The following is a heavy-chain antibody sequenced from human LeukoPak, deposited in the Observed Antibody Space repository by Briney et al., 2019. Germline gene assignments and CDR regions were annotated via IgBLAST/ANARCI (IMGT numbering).Heavy chain of an antibody. CDR1: GFTFNNYA. CDR2: ISFDGGKK. CDR3: ARDGIVGSPLFKFDY. Sequence: PGGTLRLSCAASGFTFNNYAIHWVRQAPGKGLEWVAIISFDGGKKYYADSVKGRFTISRDNSKNTLYLQMNSLRAEDTAVYYCARDGIVGSPLFKFDYWGQGTLVTV. J-gene: IGHJ4*02. D-gene: IGHD1-26*01. V-gene: IGHV3-30-3*01.